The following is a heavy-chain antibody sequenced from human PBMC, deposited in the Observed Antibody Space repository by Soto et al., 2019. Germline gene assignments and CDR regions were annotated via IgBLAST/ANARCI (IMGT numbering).Heavy chain of an antibody. Sequence: SETLSLTCAVSGGSISSGGYFWSWIRQPPGKGLEWIGYIYHSGSTYYNPSLKSRVSISVDRSKNQFSLKLSSVTAADTAVYYCARVPDRWGQGTLVTVS. CDR2: IYHSGST. CDR3: ARVPDR. V-gene: IGHV4-30-2*01. CDR1: GGSISSGGYF. J-gene: IGHJ5*02. D-gene: IGHD2-2*01.